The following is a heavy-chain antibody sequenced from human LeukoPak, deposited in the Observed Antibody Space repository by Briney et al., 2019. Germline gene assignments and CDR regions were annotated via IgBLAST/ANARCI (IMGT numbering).Heavy chain of an antibody. CDR1: GFAFSSFA. V-gene: IGHV3-23*01. J-gene: IGHJ6*03. CDR3: TKELHVAVAVVDYYYFYMDV. D-gene: IGHD6-19*01. Sequence: GGSLRLSCAASGFAFSSFAMGWVRQSPGKGLEWLSTINGGGNTTFYADSVKGRFTISRDNSKNTLYLHMDGLRPDDTAIYYCTKELHVAVAVVDYYYFYMDVWGRGTAVSVSS. CDR2: INGGGNTT.